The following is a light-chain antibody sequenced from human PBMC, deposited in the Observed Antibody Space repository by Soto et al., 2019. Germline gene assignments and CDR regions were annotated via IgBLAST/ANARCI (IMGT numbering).Light chain of an antibody. CDR3: QQLDTYPYT. J-gene: IGKJ2*01. Sequence: DIHLTQSPSFLSTSVGDRVTITCRASQGVDGYVAWYQQKPGKPPTLLIYVASTLQTGVPSRFSGSGSGREYTLTISSLQPEDFATYYCQQLDTYPYTFGQGTKLEIK. V-gene: IGKV1-9*01. CDR2: VAS. CDR1: QGVDGY.